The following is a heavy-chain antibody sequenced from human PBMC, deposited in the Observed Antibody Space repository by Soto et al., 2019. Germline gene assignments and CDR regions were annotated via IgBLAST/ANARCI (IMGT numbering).Heavy chain of an antibody. D-gene: IGHD3-10*01. CDR3: TTARIEMAIGDGWFDP. V-gene: IGHV3-15*01. Sequence: EVQLVESGGGLVKPGGSLRLSCAASGFTFSNAWMSWVRQAPGKGLEWVGRIKSKTDGGTTDYAAPVKGRFTISRDDSKNTLYLQMKSLKTEDTAVYYCTTARIEMAIGDGWFDPWGQGTLVTVSS. CDR2: IKSKTDGGTT. CDR1: GFTFSNAW. J-gene: IGHJ5*02.